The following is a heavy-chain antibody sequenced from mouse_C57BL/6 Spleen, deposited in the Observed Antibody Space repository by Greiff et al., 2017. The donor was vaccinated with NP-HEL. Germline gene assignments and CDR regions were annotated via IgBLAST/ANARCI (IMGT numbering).Heavy chain of an antibody. V-gene: IGHV14-4*01. J-gene: IGHJ2*01. Sequence: VQLQQSGAELVRPGASVKLSCTASGFNIKDDYMHWVKQRPEQGLEWIGWIDPENGDPEYASKFQGKATITADTSSNTAYLQLSSLTSEDTAVYYCTTRGFYYYGSGGYWGQGTTLTVSS. CDR3: TTRGFYYYGSGGY. CDR2: IDPENGDP. D-gene: IGHD1-1*01. CDR1: GFNIKDDY.